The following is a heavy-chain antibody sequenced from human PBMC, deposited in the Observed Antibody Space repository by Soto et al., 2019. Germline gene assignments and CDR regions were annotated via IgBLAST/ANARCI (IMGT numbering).Heavy chain of an antibody. CDR2: IYHSGST. V-gene: IGHV4-4*02. Sequence: PSETLSLTCAVSGGSISSSNWWSWVRQPPGKGLEWIGEIYHSGSTNYNPSLKSRVTISVDKSKNQFSLKLSSVTAADTAVYYCARDHRGYRYAYGFYSDYWGQATLVTVSS. J-gene: IGHJ4*02. D-gene: IGHD5-18*01. CDR3: ARDHRGYRYAYGFYSDY. CDR1: GGSISSSNW.